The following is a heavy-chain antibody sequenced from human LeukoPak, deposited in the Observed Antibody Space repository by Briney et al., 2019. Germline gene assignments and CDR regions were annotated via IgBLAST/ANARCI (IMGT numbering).Heavy chain of an antibody. CDR1: RFTSSSYA. CDR2: ISGSGGST. D-gene: IGHD2-15*01. CDR3: ASYLGYCSGGSCYSGDWFYFDY. Sequence: GGSLRLSCAASRFTSSSYAMSWVRQAPGKGLEWVSAISGSGGSTYYADSVKGRFTISRDNSKNTLYLQMNSLRAEDTAVYYCASYLGYCSGGSCYSGDWFYFDYWGQGTLVTVSS. V-gene: IGHV3-23*01. J-gene: IGHJ4*02.